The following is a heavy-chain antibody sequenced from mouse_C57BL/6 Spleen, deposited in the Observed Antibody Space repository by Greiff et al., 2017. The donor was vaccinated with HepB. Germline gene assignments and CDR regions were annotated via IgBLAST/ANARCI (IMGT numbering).Heavy chain of an antibody. CDR2: ISSGSSTI. CDR1: GFTFSDYG. CDR3: ATMVSTTYYFDY. D-gene: IGHD2-2*01. V-gene: IGHV5-17*01. J-gene: IGHJ2*01. Sequence: EVKLVESGGGLVKPGGSLKLSCAASGFTFSDYGMHWVRQAPEKGLEWVAYISSGSSTIYYADTVKGRFTISRDNAKNTLFLQMTSLRSEDTAMYYCATMVSTTYYFDYWGQGTTLTVSS.